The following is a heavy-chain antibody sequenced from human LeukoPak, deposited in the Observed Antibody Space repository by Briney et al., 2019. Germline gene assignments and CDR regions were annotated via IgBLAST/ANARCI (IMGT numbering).Heavy chain of an antibody. V-gene: IGHV1-2*02. J-gene: IGHJ4*02. D-gene: IGHD3-22*01. Sequence: ASVKVSCKASGCTFTGYYMHWVRQAPGQGLEWMGWINPNSGGTNYAQKFQGRVTMTRDTSISTAYMELSRLRSDDTAVYYCARVSYYYDSSGSLGYWGQGTLVTVSS. CDR3: ARVSYYYDSSGSLGY. CDR2: INPNSGGT. CDR1: GCTFTGYY.